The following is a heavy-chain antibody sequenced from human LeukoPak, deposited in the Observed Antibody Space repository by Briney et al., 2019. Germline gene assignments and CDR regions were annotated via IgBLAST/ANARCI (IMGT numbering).Heavy chain of an antibody. CDR3: ARNSVAGTGNY. D-gene: IGHD6-19*01. CDR1: GFTFSSHW. J-gene: IGHJ4*02. V-gene: IGHV3-53*01. Sequence: PGGSLRLSCAASGFTFSSHWMTWVRQAPGKGLEWVSVFYSGGDRYYADSVKGRFTISRDNSKNTVYLQMNSLRPEDTAVYYCARNSVAGTGNYWGQGTLVTVSS. CDR2: FYSGGDR.